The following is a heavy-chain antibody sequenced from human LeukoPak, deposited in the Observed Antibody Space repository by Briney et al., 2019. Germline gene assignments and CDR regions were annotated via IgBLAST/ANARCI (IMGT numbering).Heavy chain of an antibody. CDR3: AKGRYGDYDY. CDR2: ISYDGSNK. V-gene: IGHV3-30*18. D-gene: IGHD4-17*01. J-gene: IGHJ4*02. Sequence: PGGSLRLSCAASGFTFSSYGMHWVRQAPGKGLEWVAVISYDGSNKYYADPVKGRFTISRDSSKNTLYLQMNSLRAEDTAVYYCAKGRYGDYDYWGEGTLVTVSS. CDR1: GFTFSSYG.